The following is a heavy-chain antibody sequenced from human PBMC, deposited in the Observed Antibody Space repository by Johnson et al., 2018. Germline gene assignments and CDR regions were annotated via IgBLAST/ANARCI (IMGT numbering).Heavy chain of an antibody. CDR3: AKEGWFGGNYYYYYMDV. CDR1: GFTFDDYA. D-gene: IGHD3-10*01. Sequence: VQLVESGGGLVQPGRSLRLSCAASGFTFDDYAMHWVRQAPGKGLEWVSGLSWNSGSIGYADSVKGRFPISRDNAKNSLYLQMNSLRAEDTALYYCAKEGWFGGNYYYYYMDVWGKGTTVTVSS. CDR2: LSWNSGSI. V-gene: IGHV3-9*01. J-gene: IGHJ6*03.